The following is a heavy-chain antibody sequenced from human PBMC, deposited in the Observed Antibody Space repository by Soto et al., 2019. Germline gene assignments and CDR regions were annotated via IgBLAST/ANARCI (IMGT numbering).Heavy chain of an antibody. CDR3: ARSPLGYCSSTSCYYYYYGMDV. D-gene: IGHD2-2*01. J-gene: IGHJ6*02. Sequence: QVQLVQSGAEVKKPGSSVKVSCQASGGTFGSYAISWVRQAPGQGLEWMGGIIPIFGTANYAQKFQGRVTISADESTSTAYMELSSLRSEDTAVYYCARSPLGYCSSTSCYYYYYGMDVWGQGTTVTVSS. V-gene: IGHV1-69*01. CDR2: IIPIFGTA. CDR1: GGTFGSYA.